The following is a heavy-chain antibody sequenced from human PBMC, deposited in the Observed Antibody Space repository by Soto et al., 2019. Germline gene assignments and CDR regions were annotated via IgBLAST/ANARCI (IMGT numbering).Heavy chain of an antibody. CDR1: GFTFTSSA. CDR3: AADRFFCSSTSCPAYYYGMDV. V-gene: IGHV1-58*01. CDR2: IVVGSGNT. D-gene: IGHD2-2*01. J-gene: IGHJ6*02. Sequence: SVKVSCKASGFTFTSSAVQWVRQARGQRLEWIGWIVVGSGNTNYAQKFQERVTITRDMSTSTAYMELSSLRSEDTAVYYCAADRFFCSSTSCPAYYYGMDVWGQGTTVTVSS.